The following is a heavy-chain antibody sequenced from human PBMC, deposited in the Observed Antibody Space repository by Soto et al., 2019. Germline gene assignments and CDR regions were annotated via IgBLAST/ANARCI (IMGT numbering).Heavy chain of an antibody. Sequence: GGSLRLSCAASGFTFNTNAMSWVRQAPGKGLEWVSSISGTGSRTYYADSVKGRFTIARDNSKNTVSLQMNNLRAEDTGLYYCTKDTGYLSMDAWAKGPRSP. V-gene: IGHV3-23*01. CDR2: ISGTGSRT. CDR3: TKDTGYLSMDA. D-gene: IGHD6-25*01. J-gene: IGHJ6*02. CDR1: GFTFNTNA.